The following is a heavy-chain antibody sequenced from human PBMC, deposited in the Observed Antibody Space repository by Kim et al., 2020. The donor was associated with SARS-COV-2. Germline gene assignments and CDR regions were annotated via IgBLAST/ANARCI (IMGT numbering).Heavy chain of an antibody. V-gene: IGHV4-4*07. CDR1: GGSISSYY. D-gene: IGHD3-10*01. Sequence: SETLSLTCTVSGGSISSYYWSWIRQPAGKGLEWIGRIYTSGSTNYNPSLKSRVTMSVDTSKNQFSLKLSSVTAADTAVYYCAREPLTMGPGYFDYWGQGTLVTVSS. CDR3: AREPLTMGPGYFDY. CDR2: IYTSGST. J-gene: IGHJ4*02.